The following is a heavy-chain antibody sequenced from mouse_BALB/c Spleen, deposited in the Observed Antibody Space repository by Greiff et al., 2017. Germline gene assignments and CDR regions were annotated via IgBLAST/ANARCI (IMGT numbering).Heavy chain of an antibody. CDR1: GFSLTGYG. CDR3: ARLRRQGGYYAMDY. CDR2: IWGDGST. D-gene: IGHD2-12*01. J-gene: IGHJ4*01. Sequence: QVQLQQSGPGLVAPSQSLSITCTVSGFSLTGYGVNWVRQPPGKGLEWLGMIWGDGSTDYNSALKSRLSISKDNSKSQVFLKMNSLQTDDTARYYCARLRRQGGYYAMDYWGQGTSVTVSS. V-gene: IGHV2-6-7*01.